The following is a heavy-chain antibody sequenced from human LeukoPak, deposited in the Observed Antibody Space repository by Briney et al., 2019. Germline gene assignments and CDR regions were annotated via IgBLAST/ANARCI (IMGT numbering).Heavy chain of an antibody. J-gene: IGHJ6*03. CDR2: INPNSGGT. CDR3: ARGITMVRGVPLLNYYYYYMDV. V-gene: IGHV1-2*02. Sequence: ASVKVSCKASGYTFTGYYMHWVRQAPGQGLEWMGWINPNSGGTNYAQKFQGRVTMTRNTSISTAYMELSSLRSEDTAVYYCARGITMVRGVPLLNYYYYYMDVWGKGTTVTVSS. CDR1: GYTFTGYY. D-gene: IGHD3-10*01.